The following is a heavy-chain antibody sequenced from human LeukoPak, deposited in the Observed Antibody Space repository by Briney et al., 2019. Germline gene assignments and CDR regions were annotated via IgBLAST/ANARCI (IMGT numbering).Heavy chain of an antibody. D-gene: IGHD3-22*01. V-gene: IGHV3-23*01. Sequence: PGGSLRLSCAAPRLTFSSYAMSWVRQAPGKGLEWVSAISGSGGSTYYSDSVKGRFTISRDNSKNTLYLQMNSLRAEDTAVYYCAKVPGYYYDSSGYNWYFDLWGRGTLVTVSS. J-gene: IGHJ2*01. CDR3: AKVPGYYYDSSGYNWYFDL. CDR2: ISGSGGST. CDR1: RLTFSSYA.